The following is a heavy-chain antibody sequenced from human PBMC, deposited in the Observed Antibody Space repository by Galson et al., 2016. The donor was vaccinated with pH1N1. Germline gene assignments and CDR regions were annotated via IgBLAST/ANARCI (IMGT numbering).Heavy chain of an antibody. CDR3: ARTSGYDFWSGYYANLDYYMDV. D-gene: IGHD3-3*01. CDR1: GDSVSSNSAT. Sequence: CAISGDSVSSNSATWNWIRQSPSRGLEWLGRTYYRSKWYNDYAESVKSRIIISPDTSKNQFSLKLSSVTAADTAVYYCARTSGYDFWSGYYANLDYYMDVWGKGTTVTVSS. V-gene: IGHV6-1*01. CDR2: TYYRSKWYN. J-gene: IGHJ6*03.